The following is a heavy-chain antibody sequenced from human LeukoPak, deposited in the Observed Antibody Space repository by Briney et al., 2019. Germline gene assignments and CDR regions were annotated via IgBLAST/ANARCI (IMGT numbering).Heavy chain of an antibody. J-gene: IGHJ4*02. D-gene: IGHD6-19*01. CDR2: IYYSGST. V-gene: IGHV4-59*01. CDR3: ARDSSGWSLTFDY. CDR1: GASIISYY. Sequence: PSETLSLTCTVSGASIISYYWSWIRQPPGKGLEWIGYIYYSGSTNYNPSLKSRVTISVDTSKNQFSLKLSSVTAADTAVSYCARDSSGWSLTFDYWGQGTLVTVSS.